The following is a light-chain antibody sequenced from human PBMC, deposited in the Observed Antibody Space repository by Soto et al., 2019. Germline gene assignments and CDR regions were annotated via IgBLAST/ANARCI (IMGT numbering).Light chain of an antibody. V-gene: IGKV3-11*01. Sequence: EIVLIQSPATLSLSPGERATLSCRASQSVGSYLAWYQHKPGQAPRLLISDASNRATGIPARFSGSGSETDFTVTSSSLEPGYSAVYYYQERSNWSSLSCGGGAKVEIK. CDR2: DAS. CDR3: QERSNWSSLS. J-gene: IGKJ4*01. CDR1: QSVGSY.